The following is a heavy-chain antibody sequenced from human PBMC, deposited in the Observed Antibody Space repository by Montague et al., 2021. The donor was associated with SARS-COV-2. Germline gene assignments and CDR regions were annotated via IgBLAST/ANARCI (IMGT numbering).Heavy chain of an antibody. CDR1: GGSFSGYY. J-gene: IGHJ5*02. Sequence: SETLSLTCAVYGGSFSGYYWSWIRQPPGKGLEWIGEINHSGSTNCNPSLKSRVTISVDTSKNQFSLKLSSVTAADTAVYYCARGRYSSSWYGDKNWFDPWGQGTLVTVSS. CDR2: INHSGST. CDR3: ARGRYSSSWYGDKNWFDP. D-gene: IGHD6-13*01. V-gene: IGHV4-34*01.